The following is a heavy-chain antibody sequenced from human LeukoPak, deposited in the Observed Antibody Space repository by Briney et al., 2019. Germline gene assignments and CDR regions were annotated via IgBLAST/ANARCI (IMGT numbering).Heavy chain of an antibody. Sequence: SETLSLTCTVSGGSISSSSYYWGWIRQPPGKGLEWIGSIYYSGSTYYNPSLKSRVTISVDTSKNQFSLKLSSVTAADTAVYYCARTYYDFSREGYMDVWGKGTTVTVSS. V-gene: IGHV4-39*07. CDR3: ARTYYDFSREGYMDV. J-gene: IGHJ6*03. D-gene: IGHD3-3*01. CDR1: GGSISSSSYY. CDR2: IYYSGST.